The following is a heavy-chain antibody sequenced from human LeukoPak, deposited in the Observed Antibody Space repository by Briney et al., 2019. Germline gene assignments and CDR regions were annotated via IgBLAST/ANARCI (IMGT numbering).Heavy chain of an antibody. D-gene: IGHD3-10*01. J-gene: IGHJ6*03. CDR2: ISAYNGNT. V-gene: IGHV1-18*01. CDR1: GYTFTSYG. Sequence: ASVKDSCKASGYTFTSYGISWVRQAPGQGLEWMGWISAYNGNTNYAQKLQGRVTMTTDTSTSTAYMELRSLRSDDTAVYYCARCWVCSGSGSYCPFYYYYYYMDVWGKGTTVTVSS. CDR3: ARCWVCSGSGSYCPFYYYYYYMDV.